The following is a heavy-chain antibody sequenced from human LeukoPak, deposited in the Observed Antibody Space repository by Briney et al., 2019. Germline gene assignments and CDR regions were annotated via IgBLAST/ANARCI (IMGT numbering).Heavy chain of an antibody. V-gene: IGHV1-2*02. J-gene: IGHJ4*02. Sequence: ASVKVSCKASGYTFSGYYMHWVRQAPGQGLEWMGWINPNRGGTNYAQKFQGRVTMTRDTSISTAYMELSRLRSDDTAVYYCARQLTSSALDSWGQGTLVTVSS. CDR3: ARQLTSSALDS. D-gene: IGHD6-19*01. CDR1: GYTFSGYY. CDR2: INPNRGGT.